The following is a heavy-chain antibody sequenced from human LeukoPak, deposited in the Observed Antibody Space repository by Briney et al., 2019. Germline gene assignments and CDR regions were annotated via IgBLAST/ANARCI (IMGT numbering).Heavy chain of an antibody. J-gene: IGHJ4*02. CDR2: IIPIFGTA. D-gene: IGHD2-21*02. V-gene: IGHV1-69*01. CDR1: GGTFSSYA. CDR3: ARVRCGGDCYFDY. Sequence: SVKVSCKASGGTFSSYAISWVRQAPGQGLEWMGGIIPIFGTANYAQKFQGGVTITADESTSTAYMELSSLRSEDTAVYYCARVRCGGDCYFDYWGQGTLVTVSS.